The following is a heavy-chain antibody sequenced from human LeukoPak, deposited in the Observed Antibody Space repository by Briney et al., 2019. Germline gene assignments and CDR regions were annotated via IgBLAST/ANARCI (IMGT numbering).Heavy chain of an antibody. CDR2: ISGSGGST. J-gene: IGHJ4*02. CDR1: GFTFSSYA. Sequence: GGSLRLSCAVSGFTFSSYAMSWVSQAPGKGLEWVSAISGSGGSTYYADSVKGRFTISRDNSKNTLYLQMNSLRAEDTAIYYCAKDRRNAPALEVDYGGQGTLVTVSS. CDR3: AKDRRNAPALEVDY. V-gene: IGHV3-23*01.